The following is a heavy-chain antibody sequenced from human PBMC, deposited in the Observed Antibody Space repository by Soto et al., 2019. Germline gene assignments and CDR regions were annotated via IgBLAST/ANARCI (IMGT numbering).Heavy chain of an antibody. CDR2: LSGDGKAT. J-gene: IGHJ5*02. Sequence: EVRLLESGGGLVQPGGSLRLSCAASGLTVGSSAMTWVRQAPGKGLEWISSLSGDGKATYYADSVKGRFTISRDISKNTLILQMDSLRVEDTAIYFCARITRSWGKGTGVTVSS. CDR3: ARITRS. CDR1: GLTVGSSA. V-gene: IGHV3-23*01. D-gene: IGHD3-3*01.